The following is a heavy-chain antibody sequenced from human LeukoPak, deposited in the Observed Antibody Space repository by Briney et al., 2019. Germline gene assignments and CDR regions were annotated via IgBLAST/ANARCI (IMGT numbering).Heavy chain of an antibody. J-gene: IGHJ6*03. CDR1: GGTFSSYA. D-gene: IGHD5-18*01. V-gene: IGHV1-69*13. CDR3: ARGIQLWFDYYYMDV. CDR2: IIPIFGTA. Sequence: SVKVSCKASGGTFSSYAISWVRQAPGQGLEWMGGIIPIFGTANYAQKFQGRVTITADESTSTAYMELSSLRSEDTAVYYCARGIQLWFDYYYMDVWGKGTTVTISS.